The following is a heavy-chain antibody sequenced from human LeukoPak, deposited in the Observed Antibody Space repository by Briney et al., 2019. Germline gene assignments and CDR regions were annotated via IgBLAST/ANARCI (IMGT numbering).Heavy chain of an antibody. D-gene: IGHD3-10*01. CDR2: IYSGGST. CDR3: AREVVRGVIDY. V-gene: IGHV3-53*01. CDR1: GFAVSSNY. J-gene: IGHJ4*02. Sequence: GGSLRLSCAATGFAVSSNYMSWVRQAPGKGLEWVSVIYSGGSTYYADSVKGRFTISRDNSKNTLYLQMNSLRAEDTAVYYCAREVVRGVIDYWGQGTLVTVSS.